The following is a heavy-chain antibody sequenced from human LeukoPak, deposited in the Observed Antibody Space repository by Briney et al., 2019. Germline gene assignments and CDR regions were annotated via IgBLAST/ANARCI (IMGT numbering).Heavy chain of an antibody. CDR2: IYYSGST. D-gene: IGHD2-15*01. Sequence: SETLSLTCTVSGGSISSYYWSWIRQPPGKGLEWIGYIYYSGSTNYNPSLKSRVTISVDTSMNQFSLKLSSVTAADTAVYYCARVVARENWFDPWGQGTLVTVSS. V-gene: IGHV4-59*08. CDR3: ARVVARENWFDP. CDR1: GGSISSYY. J-gene: IGHJ5*02.